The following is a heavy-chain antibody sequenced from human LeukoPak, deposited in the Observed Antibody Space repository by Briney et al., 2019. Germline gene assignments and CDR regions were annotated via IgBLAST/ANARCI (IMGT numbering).Heavy chain of an antibody. Sequence: SETLSLTCTVSGGSISSYYWSWIRQPPGKGLEWIGYIYYSGSTNYNPSLKSRVTISVDTSKNQFSLKLSSVTAADTAVYYCARDGGYYDSSGYYYPFDYWGQGTLVTVSS. V-gene: IGHV4-59*01. CDR3: ARDGGYYDSSGYYYPFDY. D-gene: IGHD3-22*01. CDR2: IYYSGST. J-gene: IGHJ4*02. CDR1: GGSISSYY.